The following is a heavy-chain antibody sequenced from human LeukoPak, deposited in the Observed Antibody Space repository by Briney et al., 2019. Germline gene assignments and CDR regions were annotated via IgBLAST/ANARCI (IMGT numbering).Heavy chain of an antibody. CDR2: INHSGST. J-gene: IGHJ4*02. Sequence: SETLSLTCAVYGGSFSGYYWSWIRQPPGKGLEWIGEINHSGSTNYNPSLKNRVTISVDTSKNQFSLKLSSVTAADTAVYYCARGFGGDCSSTSCYVDFDYWGQGTLVTVSS. CDR3: ARGFGGDCSSTSCYVDFDY. D-gene: IGHD2-2*01. CDR1: GGSFSGYY. V-gene: IGHV4-34*01.